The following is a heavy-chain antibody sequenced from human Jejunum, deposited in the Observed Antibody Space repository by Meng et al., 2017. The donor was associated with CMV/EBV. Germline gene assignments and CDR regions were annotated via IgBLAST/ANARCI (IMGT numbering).Heavy chain of an antibody. J-gene: IGHJ4*02. CDR1: GYTFSDYY. D-gene: IGHD6-13*01. CDR3: ARTMSGAGENY. V-gene: IGHV1-2*06. CDR2: ISPSGGT. Sequence: QVQLVQSGAEVKKPGASVTVSCKASGYTFSDYYTYWVRQAPGLGLEWMGRISPSGGTNYAQKFQGRVTMTRDTSISTAYMDLSGLTSDDTAVYFCARTMSGAGENYWGQGTLVTVSS.